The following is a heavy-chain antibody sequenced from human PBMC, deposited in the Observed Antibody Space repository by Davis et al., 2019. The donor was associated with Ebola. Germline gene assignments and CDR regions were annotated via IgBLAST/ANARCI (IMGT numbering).Heavy chain of an antibody. Sequence: PSETLSLTCAVSGVSISTHYWSWIRQPPGKGLEWIGEINHSGSTNYNPSLKSRVTISVDTSKNQFSLKLSSVTAADTAVYYCARNWYFDLWGRGTLVTVSS. CDR1: GVSISTHY. V-gene: IGHV4-34*01. CDR3: ARNWYFDL. CDR2: INHSGST. J-gene: IGHJ2*01.